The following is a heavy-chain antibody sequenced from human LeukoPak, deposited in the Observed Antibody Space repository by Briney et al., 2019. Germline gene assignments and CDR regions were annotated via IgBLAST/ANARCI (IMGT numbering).Heavy chain of an antibody. CDR2: IYNSGST. CDR1: GVSIISYQ. Sequence: SETLSLTCTVSGVSIISYQWSWIRQPPGKGLEWIGYIYNSGSTHYNPSLKSRVFISLDTSKNQFSLKLSSVTAADTAVYYCARDQGEYSSSRWFDPWGQGTLVTVSS. CDR3: ARDQGEYSSSRWFDP. D-gene: IGHD6-6*01. V-gene: IGHV4-4*08. J-gene: IGHJ5*02.